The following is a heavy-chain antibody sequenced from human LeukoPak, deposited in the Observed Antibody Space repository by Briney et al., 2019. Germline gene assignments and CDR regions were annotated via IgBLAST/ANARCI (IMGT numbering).Heavy chain of an antibody. CDR2: ISSRSSYI. CDR3: ARTPTEYCTNGVCRYWYFDL. CDR1: GFTFSSYS. V-gene: IGHV3-21*01. Sequence: GGSLRLSCAASGFTFSSYSMNWVRQAPGKGLEWVSSISSRSSYIYYADSVKGRFTISRDNAKNSLHLQMNSLRAEDTAVFYCARTPTEYCTNGVCRYWYFDLWGRGTLVTVSS. J-gene: IGHJ2*01. D-gene: IGHD2-8*01.